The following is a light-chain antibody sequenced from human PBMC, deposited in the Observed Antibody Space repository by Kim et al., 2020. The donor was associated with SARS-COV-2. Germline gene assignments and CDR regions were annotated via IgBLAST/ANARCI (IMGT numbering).Light chain of an antibody. V-gene: IGLV3-25*03. J-gene: IGLJ1*01. CDR2: KDS. CDR3: QSADSTGTYV. Sequence: VSPGQTARSPCSGDALQEQHASWYQQKSGQAPCVVIYKDSERPSGIPERFSGSSSGTTVTLTISGVQAENDADYYCQSADSTGTYVFGSGTKVTVL. CDR1: ALQEQH.